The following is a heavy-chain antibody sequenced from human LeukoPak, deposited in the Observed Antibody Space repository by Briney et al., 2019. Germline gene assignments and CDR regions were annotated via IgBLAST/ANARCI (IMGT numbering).Heavy chain of an antibody. CDR3: SRRLDY. CDR2: IKQDGSEK. Sequence: GGSLRLSCAASGFTFSNAWMSWVRQAPGKGMEWVANIKQDGSEKHYADSVKGRFTISRDNAKNSLFLQMNGLRAEDTAVYYCSRRLDYWGQGALVTVSS. V-gene: IGHV3-7*01. CDR1: GFTFSNAW. J-gene: IGHJ4*02.